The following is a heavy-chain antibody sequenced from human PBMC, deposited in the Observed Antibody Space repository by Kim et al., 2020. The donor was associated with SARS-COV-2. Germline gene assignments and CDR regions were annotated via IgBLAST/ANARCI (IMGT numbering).Heavy chain of an antibody. V-gene: IGHV4-59*09. D-gene: IGHD1-26*01. CDR3: ARGVTVGALDY. Sequence: TANPTPKSRVTISVDTSKNQFSLKLSSVTAADTAVYYCARGVTVGALDYWGQGTLVTVSS. J-gene: IGHJ4*02.